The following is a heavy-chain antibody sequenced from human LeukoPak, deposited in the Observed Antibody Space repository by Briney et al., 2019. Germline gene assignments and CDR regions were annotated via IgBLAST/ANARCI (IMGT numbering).Heavy chain of an antibody. D-gene: IGHD6-19*01. J-gene: IGHJ5*02. CDR3: ARGSSGWYSNWFDP. Sequence: PGGSLRLSCAASGFIVSSNHMTWVRQAPGKGLEWVSYISSSGSTIYYADSVKGRFTISRDNAKNSLYLQMNSLRAEGTAVYYCARGSSGWYSNWFDPWGQGTLVTVSS. CDR1: GFIVSSNH. V-gene: IGHV3-48*03. CDR2: ISSSGSTI.